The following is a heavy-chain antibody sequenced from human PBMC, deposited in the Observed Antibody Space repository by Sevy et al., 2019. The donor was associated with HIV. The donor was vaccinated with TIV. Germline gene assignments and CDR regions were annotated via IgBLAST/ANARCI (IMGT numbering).Heavy chain of an antibody. CDR3: PGGDTPMITDLDY. CDR2: ITSGGAT. CDR1: GLTFTTNA. J-gene: IGHJ4*02. V-gene: IGHV3-23*01. Sequence: GGSLRRSCAASGLTFTTNAMSWVRQAPGKGLEWVAGITSGGATYYADSVKGRLTVSRDNSKNPLYLQHNSMRADDTAVFYCPGGDTPMITDLDYWGQGTLVTVSS. D-gene: IGHD3-16*01.